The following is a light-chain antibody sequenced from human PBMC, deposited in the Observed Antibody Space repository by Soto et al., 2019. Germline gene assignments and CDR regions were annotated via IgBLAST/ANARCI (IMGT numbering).Light chain of an antibody. Sequence: IVMTQSPATLSVSPWERATLSCRASQSVSSNLAWYQQKPGQAPRLLIYGASTRATGIPARFSGSGSGTEFTLTISRLEPEDLAVYYCQQYGSSPQTFGQGTKVDIK. CDR3: QQYGSSPQT. CDR2: GAS. CDR1: QSVSSN. V-gene: IGKV3-15*01. J-gene: IGKJ1*01.